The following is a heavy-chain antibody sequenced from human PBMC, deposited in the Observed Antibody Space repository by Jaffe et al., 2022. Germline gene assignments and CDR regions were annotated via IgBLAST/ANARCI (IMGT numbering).Heavy chain of an antibody. CDR2: IYHSGST. D-gene: IGHD3-9*01. J-gene: IGHJ6*04. CDR1: GGSISSSNW. Sequence: QVQLQESGPGLVKPSGTLSLTCAVSGGSISSSNWWSWVRQPPGKGLEWIGEIYHSGSTNYNPSLKSRVTISVDKSKNQFSLKLSSVTAADTAVYYCASAQIPIRYFDWLDKRVDAGAHEGFLDVWGKGTTVTVSS. V-gene: IGHV4-4*02. CDR3: ASAQIPIRYFDWLDKRVDAGAHEGFLDV.